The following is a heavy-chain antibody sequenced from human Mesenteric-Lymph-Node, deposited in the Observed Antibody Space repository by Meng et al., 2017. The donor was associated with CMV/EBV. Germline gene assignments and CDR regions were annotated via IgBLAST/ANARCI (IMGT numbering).Heavy chain of an antibody. D-gene: IGHD3-10*01. CDR3: ARGGRNYYGSEISYCYYGMDV. CDR2: IYHSGST. V-gene: IGHV4-38-2*02. CDR1: GYSISSGYY. Sequence: GSLRLSCTVSGYSISSGYYWGWIRQPPGKGLEWIGSIYHSGSTYYNTSLKSRVTISVDTSKNQFSLKLSSVTAADTAVYYCARGGRNYYGSEISYCYYGMDVWGQGTTVTVSS. J-gene: IGHJ6*02.